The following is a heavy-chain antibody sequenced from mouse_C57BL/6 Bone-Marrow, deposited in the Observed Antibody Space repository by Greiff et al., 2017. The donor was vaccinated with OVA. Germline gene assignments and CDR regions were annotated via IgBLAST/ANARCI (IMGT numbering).Heavy chain of an antibody. J-gene: IGHJ4*01. D-gene: IGHD1-1*02. CDR2: IDPENGDT. CDR3: TDAGDYYAMDY. CDR1: GFNIKDDY. V-gene: IGHV14-4*01. Sequence: VQLKESGAELVRPGASVKLSCTASGFNIKDDYMHWVKQRPEQGLEWIGWIDPENGDTEYASKFQGKATITADTSSNTAYLQLSSLTSEDTAVYFCTDAGDYYAMDYWGQGTSVTVSS.